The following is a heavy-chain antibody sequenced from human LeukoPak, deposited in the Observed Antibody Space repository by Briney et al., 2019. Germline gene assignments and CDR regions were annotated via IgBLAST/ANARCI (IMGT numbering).Heavy chain of an antibody. V-gene: IGHV4-34*01. Sequence: SETLSLTCAVYGGSFSGYYWSWIRQPPGKGLEWIGEINHSGSTNYNPSLKKRVTISVDTSKTQFSLKLSSVTAADTAVYYCARWASAAAGTGSDAFDIWGQGTMVAVSS. CDR2: INHSGST. CDR3: ARWASAAAGTGSDAFDI. D-gene: IGHD6-13*01. CDR1: GGSFSGYY. J-gene: IGHJ3*02.